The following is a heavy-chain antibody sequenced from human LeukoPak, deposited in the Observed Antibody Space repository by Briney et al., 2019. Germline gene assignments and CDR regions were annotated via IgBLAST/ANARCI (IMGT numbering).Heavy chain of an antibody. CDR3: AKEYSSGWYFDY. CDR2: ISWDGGST. V-gene: IGHV3-43*01. Sequence: GGSLRLSCAASGFTFDDYTMHWVRQAPGKGLEWVSLISWDGGSTYYADSVKGRFTISRDNSKNSLYLQMNSLRTEDTALYYCAKEYSSGWYFDYWGQGTLVTVSS. CDR1: GFTFDDYT. J-gene: IGHJ4*02. D-gene: IGHD6-19*01.